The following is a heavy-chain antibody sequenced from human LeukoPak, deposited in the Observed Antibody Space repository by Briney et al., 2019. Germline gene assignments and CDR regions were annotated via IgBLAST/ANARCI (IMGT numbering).Heavy chain of an antibody. CDR3: ARPMRYYYYHGMDV. CDR2: INHSGST. Sequence: SETLSLTCAVYGGSFSGYYWSWIRQPPGKGLEWIGEINHSGSTNYNPSLKSRVTISVDTSKNQFSLKLSSVTAADTAVYYCARPMRYYYYHGMDVWGQGTTVTVSS. CDR1: GGSFSGYY. J-gene: IGHJ6*02. V-gene: IGHV4-34*01.